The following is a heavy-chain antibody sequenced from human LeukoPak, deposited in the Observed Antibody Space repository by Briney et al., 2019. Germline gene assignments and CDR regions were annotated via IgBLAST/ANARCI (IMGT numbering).Heavy chain of an antibody. CDR1: GGSISSYY. V-gene: IGHV4-59*08. CDR2: IYYSGST. D-gene: IGHD3-22*01. CDR3: ARGMYYYDGSGDY. J-gene: IGHJ4*02. Sequence: SSETLSFTCTVSGGSISSYYWIWIRQPPGKGLEWIGYIYYSGSTNYNPSLKSRVTISINTSKNQFSLNLTSVTAADTAVYYCARGMYYYDGSGDYWGQGTLVAVSS.